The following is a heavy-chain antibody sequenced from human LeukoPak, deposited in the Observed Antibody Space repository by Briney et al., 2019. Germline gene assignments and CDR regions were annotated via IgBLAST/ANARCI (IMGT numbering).Heavy chain of an antibody. CDR2: IKRDGSEK. CDR3: ASQYDSEEDY. Sequence: GGSLRLSCAASGFTFSIYWMSWVRQAPGKGLEWVANIKRDGSEKHYVDSGKGRFTISRDNAKNSLYLQMNSLRAEDTAVYYCASQYDSEEDYWGQGTLVTVSS. V-gene: IGHV3-7*05. D-gene: IGHD3-22*01. J-gene: IGHJ4*01. CDR1: GFTFSIYW.